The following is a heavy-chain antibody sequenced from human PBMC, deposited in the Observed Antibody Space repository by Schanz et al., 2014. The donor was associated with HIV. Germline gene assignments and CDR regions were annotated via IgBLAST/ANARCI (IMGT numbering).Heavy chain of an antibody. CDR1: GYTFIKYD. CDR3: ARTDYDILTGYSLGYYGMDV. D-gene: IGHD3-9*01. V-gene: IGHV1-18*01. CDR2: ISLYSGDT. J-gene: IGHJ6*02. Sequence: QVQLVQSGAEVKKPGASVKVSCKASGYTFIKYDISWVRQAPGQGPEWVGWISLYSGDTNYAQKFQGRVTMTTDTSTSTAYMELRSLRSDDTAVYYCARTDYDILTGYSLGYYGMDVWGQGTTVTVSS.